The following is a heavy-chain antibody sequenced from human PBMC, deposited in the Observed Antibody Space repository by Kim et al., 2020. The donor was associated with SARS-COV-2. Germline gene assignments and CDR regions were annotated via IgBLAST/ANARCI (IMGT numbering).Heavy chain of an antibody. J-gene: IGHJ3*02. D-gene: IGHD7-27*01. CDR2: VHHTGNT. Sequence: SETLSLTCIVSGGSFDSHYWSWIRKPPGKGLEWIGFVHHTGNTNYNPFLKSRVTMSIDASRNQFSLRLSSVIAADTATYYCARNPAVWGWGAFDIWGPGT. CDR1: GGSFDSHY. CDR3: ARNPAVWGWGAFDI. V-gene: IGHV4-59*08.